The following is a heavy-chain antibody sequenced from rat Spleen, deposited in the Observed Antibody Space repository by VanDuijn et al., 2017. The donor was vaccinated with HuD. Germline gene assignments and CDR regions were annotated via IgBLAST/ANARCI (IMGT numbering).Heavy chain of an antibody. V-gene: IGHV5-20*01. Sequence: EVQLVESGGGLVQPGRSLKLSCAASGFTLSDYCMAWVLPATTKGLEWVASISYDGGSTYYRDSVKGRFTISIDNSKSTLYLQMEILRSMDTATYYCAKDLHTMGITTPDYWGQAVMVTVSS. CDR1: GFTLSDYC. CDR2: ISYDGGST. J-gene: IGHJ2*01. CDR3: AKDLHTMGITTPDY. D-gene: IGHD1-9*01.